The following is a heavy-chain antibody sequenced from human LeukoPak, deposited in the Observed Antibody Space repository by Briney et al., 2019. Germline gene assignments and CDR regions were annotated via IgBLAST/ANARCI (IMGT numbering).Heavy chain of an antibody. CDR2: INSDGSST. CDR3: ARDPRYQLLGDAFDI. V-gene: IGHV3-74*01. Sequence: GGSLRLSCAASGFTFSSYWMHWVRQAPGEGLVWVSRINSDGSSTSYADSVKGRFTISRDNAKNTLYLQMNSLRAEDTAVYYCARDPRYQLLGDAFDIWGQGTMVTVSS. J-gene: IGHJ3*02. D-gene: IGHD2-2*01. CDR1: GFTFSSYW.